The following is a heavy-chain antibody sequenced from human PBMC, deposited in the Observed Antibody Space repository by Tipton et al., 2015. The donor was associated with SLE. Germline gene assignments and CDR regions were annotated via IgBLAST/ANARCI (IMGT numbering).Heavy chain of an antibody. J-gene: IGHJ3*02. CDR3: ARAGQQLVVRGAFDI. CDR2: INHSGST. V-gene: IGHV4-34*01. Sequence: LRLSCAVYGGSFSGYYWSWIRQPPGKGLEWIGEINHSGSTYYNPSLKSRVTISVDTSKNQFSLKLSSVTAADTALYYCARAGQQLVVRGAFDIWGQGTMVTVSS. D-gene: IGHD6-13*01. CDR1: GGSFSGYY.